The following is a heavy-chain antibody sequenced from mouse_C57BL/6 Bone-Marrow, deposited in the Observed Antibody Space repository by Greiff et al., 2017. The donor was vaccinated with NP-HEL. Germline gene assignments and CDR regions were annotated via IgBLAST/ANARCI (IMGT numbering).Heavy chain of an antibody. V-gene: IGHV2-2*01. D-gene: IGHD1-1*01. CDR2: IWSGGST. J-gene: IGHJ3*01. Sequence: QVQLKESGPGLVQPSQSLSITCTVSGFSLTSYGVHWVRQSPGKGLEWLGVIWSGGSTDYNAAFISRLSISKDNSKSQVFFKMNSLQADDTAIYYCARLLRYFAYWGQGTLVTVSA. CDR1: GFSLTSYG. CDR3: ARLLRYFAY.